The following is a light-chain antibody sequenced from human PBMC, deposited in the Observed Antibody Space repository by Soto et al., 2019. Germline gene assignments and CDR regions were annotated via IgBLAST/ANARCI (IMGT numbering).Light chain of an antibody. CDR2: DAS. Sequence: DIQMTQSPSSLSASVGDRITITCQASQDISNYLNWYQQKLGKAPKLLIYDASNLETGVPSRFSGSGSGTDFTFTISSLQPEDIATYYCQQYDERPQVTFGGGTKVEIK. CDR1: QDISNY. CDR3: QQYDERPQVT. V-gene: IGKV1-33*01. J-gene: IGKJ4*01.